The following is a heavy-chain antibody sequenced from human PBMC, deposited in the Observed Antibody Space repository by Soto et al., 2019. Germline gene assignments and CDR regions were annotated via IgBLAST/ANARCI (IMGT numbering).Heavy chain of an antibody. J-gene: IGHJ4*02. CDR2: ISGSGGST. D-gene: IGHD5-12*01. CDR3: AHTYNIVATIYDY. Sequence: GSRILSAAASGFNFGIYTRNWVRQAPGKGLEWVSAISGSGGSTYYADSVKGRFTISRDNSKNTLYLQMNSLRAEDTAVYYCAHTYNIVATIYDYWGQGTLVTVSS. CDR1: GFNFGIYT. V-gene: IGHV3-23*01.